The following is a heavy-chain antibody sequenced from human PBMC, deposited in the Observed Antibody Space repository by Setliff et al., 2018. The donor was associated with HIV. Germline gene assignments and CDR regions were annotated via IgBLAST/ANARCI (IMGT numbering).Heavy chain of an antibody. CDR3: AREGSPIYYFDY. CDR2: ITPNSGGT. CDR1: GYTLTDFY. D-gene: IGHD3-10*01. J-gene: IGHJ4*02. V-gene: IGHV1-2*02. Sequence: ASVKVSCKASGYTLTDFYIHWVRQAPGQGLEWMGWITPNSGGTEYAGKFQGRVTMTRDTSISTAYMEVSSLRSDDTAVYYCAREGSPIYYFDYWSQGTLVTVSS.